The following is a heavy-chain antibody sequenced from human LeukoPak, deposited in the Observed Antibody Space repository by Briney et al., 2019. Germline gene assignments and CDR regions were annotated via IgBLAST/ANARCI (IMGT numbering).Heavy chain of an antibody. D-gene: IGHD3-22*01. CDR3: ARDSGKNYYDSSGYLDY. V-gene: IGHV1-46*02. CDR1: GYTFNYYY. Sequence: ASVKVSCKASGYTFNYYYMHWVRQAPGQGLEWMGIINPSGGSTSYAQKFQGRVTMTRDTSTSTVYMELSSLRSEDTAVYYCARDSGKNYYDSSGYLDYWGQGTLVTVSS. CDR2: INPSGGST. J-gene: IGHJ4*02.